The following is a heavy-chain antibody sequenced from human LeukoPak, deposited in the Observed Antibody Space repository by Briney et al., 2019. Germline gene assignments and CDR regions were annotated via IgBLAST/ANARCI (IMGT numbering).Heavy chain of an antibody. CDR3: TRVGYIDEGIDY. V-gene: IGHV3-7*04. Sequence: GGSLRLSCAASGFTVSSNYMSWVRQAPGKGLEWVANIKQDGSKKSYVDSVKGRFTISRDNAKNSLYLQMNSPRAEDTAIYYCTRVGYIDEGIDYWGQGTLVTVSS. CDR1: GFTVSSNY. J-gene: IGHJ4*02. CDR2: IKQDGSKK. D-gene: IGHD5-24*01.